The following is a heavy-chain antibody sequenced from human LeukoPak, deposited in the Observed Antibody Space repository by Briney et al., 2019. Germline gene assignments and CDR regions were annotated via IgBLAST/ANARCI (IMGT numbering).Heavy chain of an antibody. Sequence: GGSLRLSCSASGFTFSSCAMHWVRQAPGMGLEYVSGINDYGDTTHYGDSVRGRVTISRDDSKNTVILQMSSLRADDTAVYYCARVTATTQYDYVWGSYRQHVFDYWGQGTLVTVSS. D-gene: IGHD3-16*02. CDR2: INDYGDTT. V-gene: IGHV3-64D*09. CDR3: ARVTATTQYDYVWGSYRQHVFDY. CDR1: GFTFSSCA. J-gene: IGHJ4*02.